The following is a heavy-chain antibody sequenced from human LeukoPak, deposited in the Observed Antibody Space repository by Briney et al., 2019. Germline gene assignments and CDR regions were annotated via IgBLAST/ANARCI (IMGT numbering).Heavy chain of an antibody. J-gene: IGHJ4*02. CDR1: GYTFTSYG. CDR3: ARDYYGSGSYPYFDY. D-gene: IGHD3-10*01. V-gene: IGHV1-18*01. CDR2: ISAYNGNT. Sequence: ASVKVSCKASGYTFTSYGISWVRQAPGQGLERMGWISAYNGNTNYAQKLQGRVTMTTDTSTSTAYMELRSLRSDDTAVYYCARDYYGSGSYPYFDYWGQGTLVTVSS.